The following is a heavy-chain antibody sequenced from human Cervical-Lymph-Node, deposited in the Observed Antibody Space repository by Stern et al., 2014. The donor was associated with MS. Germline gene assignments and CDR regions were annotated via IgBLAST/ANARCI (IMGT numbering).Heavy chain of an antibody. CDR3: ARDYEDTSMLFDH. CDR2: ISYDGNHK. D-gene: IGHD2-8*01. V-gene: IGHV3-30*03. J-gene: IGHJ4*02. CDR1: GFTFSSYG. Sequence: VQLVESGGAVVQPGTSLRLSCAASGFTFSSYGMPWVRQAPGKVLEWVTVISYDGNHKYYAASVKGRFTISRDNSKNTLHLQMNSVTPDDTAIYYCARDYEDTSMLFDHWGQGTLVTVSS.